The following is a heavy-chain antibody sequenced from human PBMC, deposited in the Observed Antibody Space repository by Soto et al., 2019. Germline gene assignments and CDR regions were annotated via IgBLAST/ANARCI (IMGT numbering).Heavy chain of an antibody. CDR2: MYWDDDK. D-gene: IGHD6-25*01. J-gene: IGHJ6*02. Sequence: QITLKESGPTLVKPTQTLTLTCTFSGFSLSTSGVGVGWIRQPPGKALEWLALMYWDDDKPYSRCLKSRLTTTTHDSKAQVVLTRTSTDPADTATYHGAHSSSAWVAAASDPCGTDSSCQGTTVTVSS. CDR1: GFSLSTSGVG. V-gene: IGHV2-5*02. CDR3: AHSSSAWVAAASDPCGTDS.